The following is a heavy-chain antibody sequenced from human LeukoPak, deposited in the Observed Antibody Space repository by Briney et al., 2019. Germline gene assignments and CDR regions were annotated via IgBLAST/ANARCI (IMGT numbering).Heavy chain of an antibody. J-gene: IGHJ5*01. CDR3: AISRGWYDS. CDR2: ISGSGGST. D-gene: IGHD3-3*02. V-gene: IGHV3-23*01. Sequence: GGSLRLSCAASGFTFSSYGMSWVRQAPGKGLEWVSAISGSGGSTYYADSVKGRFTISRDNSKNTLYLQVNSLRVEDTAVYYCAISRGWYDSWGQGTPVTVSS. CDR1: GFTFSSYG.